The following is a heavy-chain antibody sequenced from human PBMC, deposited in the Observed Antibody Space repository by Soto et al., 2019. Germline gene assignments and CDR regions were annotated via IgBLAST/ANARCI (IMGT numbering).Heavy chain of an antibody. CDR2: INHSGST. D-gene: IGHD5-12*01. J-gene: IGHJ5*02. CDR1: GGSFSGYY. V-gene: IGHV4-34*01. Sequence: SETLSLTCAVYGGSFSGYYWSWIRQPPGKGLEWIGEINHSGSTNYNPSLKSRVTISVDTSKNQFSLKLSSVTAADTAVYYCARGRRGYSGTTRWFDPWGQGTLVTVSS. CDR3: ARGRRGYSGTTRWFDP.